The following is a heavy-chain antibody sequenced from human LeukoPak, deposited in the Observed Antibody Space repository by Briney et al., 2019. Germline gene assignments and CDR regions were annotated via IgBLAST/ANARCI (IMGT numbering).Heavy chain of an antibody. V-gene: IGHV3-72*01. CDR1: RLTLSDHY. Sequence: GGSLRLSCTASRLTLSDHYIDWVGQAPGKGREWVGSARNKGNSYTTEYAASVKGRFTISRDDSKNSLFLQMSSLRTEDTAVYYCARDGGTGGNTAFDIWGQGTMATVSS. CDR2: ARNKGNSYTT. D-gene: IGHD4-23*01. J-gene: IGHJ3*02. CDR3: ARDGGTGGNTAFDI.